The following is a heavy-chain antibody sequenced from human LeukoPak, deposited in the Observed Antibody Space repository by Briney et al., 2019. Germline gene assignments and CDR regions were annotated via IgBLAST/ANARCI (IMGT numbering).Heavy chain of an antibody. J-gene: IGHJ3*02. CDR3: ARDLAAAGNAFDI. CDR2: IYTSGST. Sequence: PSETLSLTCTVSGGSISSGSYYWSWIRQPAGKGLEWIGRIYTSGSTNYNPSLKSRVTMSVDTSKNQFSLKLSSVTAADTAVYYCARDLAAAGNAFDIWGQGTMVTVSS. D-gene: IGHD6-13*01. CDR1: GGSISSGSYY. V-gene: IGHV4-61*02.